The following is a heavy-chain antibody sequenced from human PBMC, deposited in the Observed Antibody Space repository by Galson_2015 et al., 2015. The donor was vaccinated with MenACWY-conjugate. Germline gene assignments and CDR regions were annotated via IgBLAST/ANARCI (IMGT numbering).Heavy chain of an antibody. CDR2: INHSGST. CDR3: SRGVTDIH. J-gene: IGHJ4*02. Sequence: SETLSVTCSVYGGSLSGYYWSWIRQPPGKGLEWIGEINHSGSTNYDPSLKSRVTISIDTSRNQLSLNLSSVTAADTAVYYCSRGVTDIHWGQGTLFTVSS. D-gene: IGHD2-15*01. V-gene: IGHV4-34*01. CDR1: GGSLSGYY.